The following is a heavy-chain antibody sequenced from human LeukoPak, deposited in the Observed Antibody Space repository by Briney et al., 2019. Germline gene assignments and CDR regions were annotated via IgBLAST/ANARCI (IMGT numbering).Heavy chain of an antibody. CDR3: AREGVVVVVAATMYNWFDP. J-gene: IGHJ5*02. CDR1: GFTLSSYG. D-gene: IGHD2-15*01. V-gene: IGHV3-30*03. CDR2: ISYDGSNK. Sequence: GGSLRLSCAASGFTLSSYGMHWVRQAPGKGLEWVTIISYDGSNKYYADSVKGRFTISRDNSKNTLYLQMNSLRAEDTAVYYCAREGVVVVVAATMYNWFDPWGQGTLVTVSS.